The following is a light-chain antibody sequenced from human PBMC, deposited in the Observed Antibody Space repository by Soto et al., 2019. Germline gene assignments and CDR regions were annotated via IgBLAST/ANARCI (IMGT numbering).Light chain of an antibody. V-gene: IGKV1-5*03. CDR3: QQYKSYPWT. Sequence: DIQVTQSPSTLSASVGDRVTITCRASQSISIWLAWYQQKPGKAPNLLIYKASSLESGVPSRFSGSGSGTEFTLTISSRQPDDSATYYCQQYKSYPWTFGQGTKVEIK. J-gene: IGKJ1*01. CDR1: QSISIW. CDR2: KAS.